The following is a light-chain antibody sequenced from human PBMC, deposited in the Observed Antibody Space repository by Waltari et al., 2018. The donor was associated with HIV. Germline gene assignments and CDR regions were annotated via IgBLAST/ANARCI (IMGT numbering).Light chain of an antibody. J-gene: IGKJ1*01. CDR2: CAF. Sequence: DIVMTQSPDSLAVSLGESATITCKSSQSVLPSSNVKYELAGYQQKPGLPPTLLIYCAFERQGGFPDRFSGSGAGTEFTLTISRLQPEDVAVYYCQQYHTTPQTFGQGTKVEI. CDR1: QSVLPSSNVKYE. V-gene: IGKV4-1*01. CDR3: QQYHTTPQT.